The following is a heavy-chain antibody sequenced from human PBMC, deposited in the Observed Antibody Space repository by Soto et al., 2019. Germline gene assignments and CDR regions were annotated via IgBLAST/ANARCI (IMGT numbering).Heavy chain of an antibody. J-gene: IGHJ4*02. Sequence: SQTLSLTCAISGDSISNNNAAWNWIRQSPSRGLEWLGRTYYRSKWCYDYAVSVKSRITISPDTSKSQFSLQLSSVTPDDTAVYYCARASHSSGCFDTWGQGILVTVSS. D-gene: IGHD5-18*01. V-gene: IGHV6-1*01. CDR2: TYYRSKWCY. CDR3: ARASHSSGCFDT. CDR1: GDSISNNNAA.